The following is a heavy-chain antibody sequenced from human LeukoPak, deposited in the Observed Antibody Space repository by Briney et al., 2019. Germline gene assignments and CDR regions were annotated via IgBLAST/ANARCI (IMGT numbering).Heavy chain of an antibody. Sequence: GGSLRLSCAASGFSFSNYWMKWVRHVPGKGLEWVATIKKDGSETHYVDSVKGRFTISRHNAESSLYLQMNSLRAEDTAVYYCARGYYYDSSGSLGYYWGQGTLVTVSS. CDR3: ARGYYYDSSGSLGYY. D-gene: IGHD3-22*01. CDR2: IKKDGSET. J-gene: IGHJ4*02. V-gene: IGHV3-7*01. CDR1: GFSFSNYW.